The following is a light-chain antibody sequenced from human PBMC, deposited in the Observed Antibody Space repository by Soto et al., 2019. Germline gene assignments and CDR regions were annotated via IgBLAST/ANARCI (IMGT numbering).Light chain of an antibody. CDR2: EVN. CDR3: FSFTSTRAHV. V-gene: IGLV2-14*01. Sequence: QSVLTQPATLSGSPGRSITNSCTGTSGDIFAYAYVSWVHQPPRTATKLMISEVNSRPSGVSNRFSVSKSGNTAYLTISGIQIKDYAEDFCFSFTSTRAHVFGTGTNVTVL. CDR1: SGDIFAYAY. J-gene: IGLJ1*01.